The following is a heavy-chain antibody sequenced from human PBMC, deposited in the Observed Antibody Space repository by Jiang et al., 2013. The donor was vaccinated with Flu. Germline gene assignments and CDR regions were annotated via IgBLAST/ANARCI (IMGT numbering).Heavy chain of an antibody. D-gene: IGHD3-22*01. CDR3: ARAYYYDSSGYYPRGYYFDY. V-gene: IGHV6-1*01. J-gene: IGHJ4*02. CDR2: TYYRSKWYN. Sequence: AISGDSVSSNSAAWNWIRQSPSRGLEWLGRTYYRSKWYNDYAVSVKSRITINPDTSKNQFSLQLNSVTPEDTAVYYCARAYYYDSSGYYPRGYYFDYWGQGTLVTVSS. CDR1: GDSVSSNSAA.